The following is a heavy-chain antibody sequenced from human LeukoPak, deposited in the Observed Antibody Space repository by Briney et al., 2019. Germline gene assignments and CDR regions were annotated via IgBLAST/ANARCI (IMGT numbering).Heavy chain of an antibody. D-gene: IGHD3-10*01. Sequence: GGSLTLSCAASGFTFSGYWMSWLRQAPGKGLEWVANIKQDGSEKYYVDSVKGRFTISRDNAKNSLYLQMNILRAEDTAVYYCARDRGFGQADVWGKGTTVTVSS. CDR3: ARDRGFGQADV. CDR2: IKQDGSEK. J-gene: IGHJ6*04. V-gene: IGHV3-7*01. CDR1: GFTFSGYW.